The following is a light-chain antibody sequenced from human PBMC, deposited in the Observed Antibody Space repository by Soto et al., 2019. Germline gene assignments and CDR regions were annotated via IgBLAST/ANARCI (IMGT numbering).Light chain of an antibody. CDR1: MRDVGAYNL. CDR3: SSYTSKSSLI. J-gene: IGLJ2*01. V-gene: IGLV2-14*01. Sequence: QSALTQPASVSGTPGQSITISCAGTMRDVGAYNLVSWYQQHPGRAPQLIIYEVRNRPSGISFRFSGSKSGNTASLTISGLQAEDEADYYCSSYTSKSSLIFGGGTKLTVL. CDR2: EVR.